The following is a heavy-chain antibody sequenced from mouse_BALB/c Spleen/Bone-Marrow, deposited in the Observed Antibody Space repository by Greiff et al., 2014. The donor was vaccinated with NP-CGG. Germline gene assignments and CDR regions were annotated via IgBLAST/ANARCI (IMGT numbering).Heavy chain of an antibody. D-gene: IGHD1-1*01. J-gene: IGHJ2*01. Sequence: VQLQQPGAELVKPGASVKFSCTASGFNIKDTYMHWVKQRPEQGLEWIGRIDPANGNTKYDPKFQGKATITADTSSNTAYLQLSSLTSEDTAVYYCARYYYGFYFDYWGQGTTLTVSS. V-gene: IGHV14-3*02. CDR2: IDPANGNT. CDR3: ARYYYGFYFDY. CDR1: GFNIKDTY.